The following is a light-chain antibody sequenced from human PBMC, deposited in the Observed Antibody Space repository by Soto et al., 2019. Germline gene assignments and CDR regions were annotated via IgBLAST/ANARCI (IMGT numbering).Light chain of an antibody. V-gene: IGKV3-15*01. CDR3: QQYTSWPPIT. CDR1: QSVRTK. J-gene: IGKJ5*01. Sequence: EIVMTQSPGTLSVSPGEGATLFCRASQSVRTKLAWYQQRAGQAPRLLMYGASTRAPGIPDRFSGSGSGTEFTLTISRLQSEDFAVYYCQQYTSWPPITFGPGTRLEIK. CDR2: GAS.